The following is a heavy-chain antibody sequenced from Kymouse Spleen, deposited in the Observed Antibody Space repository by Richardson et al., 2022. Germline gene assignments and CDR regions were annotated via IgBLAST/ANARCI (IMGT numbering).Heavy chain of an antibody. V-gene: IGHV3-74*01. CDR3: AREEYYGSGSYLNYYYYYGMDV. J-gene: IGHJ6*02. CDR2: INSDGSST. CDR1: GFTFSSYW. Sequence: EVQLVESGGGLVQPGGSLRLSCAASGFTFSSYWMHWVRQAPGKGLVWVSRINSDGSSTSYADSVKGRFTISRDNAKNTLYLQMNSLRAEDTAVYYCAREEYYGSGSYLNYYYYYGMDVWGQGTTVTVSS. D-gene: IGHD3-10*01.